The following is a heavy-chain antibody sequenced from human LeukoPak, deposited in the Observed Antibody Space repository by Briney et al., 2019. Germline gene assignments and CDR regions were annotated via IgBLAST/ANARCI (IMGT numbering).Heavy chain of an antibody. D-gene: IGHD3-9*01. J-gene: IGHJ4*02. CDR3: AKAAGLRYFDWLLLAF. V-gene: IGHV3-23*01. Sequence: GGSLRLSCAASGFTFSSYAMGWVRQAPGKGLEWVSAISGSGGSTYYADSVKGRFTISRDNSKNTLYLQMNSLRAEDTAVYYCAKAAGLRYFDWLLLAFWGQGTLVTVSS. CDR2: ISGSGGST. CDR1: GFTFSSYA.